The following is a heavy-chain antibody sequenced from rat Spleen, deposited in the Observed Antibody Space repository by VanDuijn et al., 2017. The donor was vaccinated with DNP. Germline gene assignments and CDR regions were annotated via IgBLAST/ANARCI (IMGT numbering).Heavy chain of an antibody. D-gene: IGHD1-2*01. CDR1: GFTFNNYW. V-gene: IGHV5-31*01. J-gene: IGHJ3*01. CDR2: ISSSGGGT. Sequence: EVQLVESGGDLVQPGRSLKLSCVASGFTFNNYWMTWIRQVPGEGLEWVASISSSGGGTYYPDSVKGRFTISRDNAKNTLYLQMNSLRSEDMATYYCTTGGAAAYWGQGTLVTVSS. CDR3: TTGGAAAY.